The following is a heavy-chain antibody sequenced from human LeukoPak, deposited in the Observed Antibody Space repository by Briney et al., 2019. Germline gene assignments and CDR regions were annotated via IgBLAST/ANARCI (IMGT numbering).Heavy chain of an antibody. CDR3: AREDYYDSGSSDY. Sequence: ASVKVSCKASGYTFTSYDINWVRQATGQGLEWMGWMNPNSGNTAYAQKFQGRVTITRNTSISTAYMELSSLRSEDTAIYYCAREDYYDSGSSDYWGQGTLVTVSS. CDR1: GYTFTSYD. CDR2: MNPNSGNT. D-gene: IGHD3-22*01. V-gene: IGHV1-8*03. J-gene: IGHJ4*02.